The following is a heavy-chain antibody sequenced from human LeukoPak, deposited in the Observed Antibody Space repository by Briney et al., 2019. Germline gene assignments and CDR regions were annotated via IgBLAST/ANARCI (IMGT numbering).Heavy chain of an antibody. CDR2: ISAYNGNT. CDR1: GYTFTSYG. V-gene: IGHV1-18*01. J-gene: IGHJ5*02. D-gene: IGHD2-15*01. Sequence: ASVKVSCKASGYTFTSYGISWVRQAPGQGLEWMGWISAYNGNTNYAQKLQGRVTMTTDTSTSTAYRELRSLRSDDTAVYYCAREDCSGGSCYLNWFDPWGQGTLVTVSS. CDR3: AREDCSGGSCYLNWFDP.